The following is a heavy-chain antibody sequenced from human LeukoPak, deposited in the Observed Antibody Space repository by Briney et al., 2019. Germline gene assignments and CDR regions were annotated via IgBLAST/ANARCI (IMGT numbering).Heavy chain of an antibody. D-gene: IGHD1-26*01. V-gene: IGHV3-74*01. CDR2: IHGDGTII. CDR1: GFTFSSYW. CDR3: VAEERDFDC. Sequence: GGSLRPSCGASGFTFSSYWMHWVRQAPGKGLVWVAGIHGDGTIIYYADSVKGRFTISRDNAKNTLYLQMNSLRAEDTAVYYCVAEERDFDCWGQGVLVTVSS. J-gene: IGHJ4*02.